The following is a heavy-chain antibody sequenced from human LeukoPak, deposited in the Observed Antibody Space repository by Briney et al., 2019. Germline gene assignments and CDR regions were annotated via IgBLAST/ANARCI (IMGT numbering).Heavy chain of an antibody. CDR3: TSSGGNPHDY. D-gene: IGHD4-23*01. J-gene: IGHJ4*02. Sequence: GASLKVSCKASGYTFTGYYMHWVRQAPGQGLEWMGWINPNSGDTNYAQKFQGRVTLTSDTSITAAYMELSRLTSDDTAVYYCTSSGGNPHDYWGQGTLVTVSS. V-gene: IGHV1-2*02. CDR1: GYTFTGYY. CDR2: INPNSGDT.